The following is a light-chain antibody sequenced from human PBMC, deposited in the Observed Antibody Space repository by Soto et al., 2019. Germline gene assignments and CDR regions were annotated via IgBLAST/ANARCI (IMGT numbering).Light chain of an antibody. V-gene: IGKV4-1*01. CDR3: QQYYSTPPYT. Sequence: DIVMTQSPDSLAVSLGERATINCKSSQSVLYSSNTKNYLAWYQQKPGQPPKLLIYWASTRESGVPDRFSGSGSGTDFTLTISSLQAEDVAIYYCQQYYSTPPYTFGQGTKLDIK. CDR1: QSVLYSSNTKNY. J-gene: IGKJ2*01. CDR2: WAS.